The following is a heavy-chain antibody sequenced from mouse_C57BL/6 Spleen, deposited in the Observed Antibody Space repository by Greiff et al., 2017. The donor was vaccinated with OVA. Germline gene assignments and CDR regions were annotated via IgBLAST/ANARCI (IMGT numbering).Heavy chain of an antibody. CDR1: GYSITSGYY. Sequence: DVQLQESGPGLVKPSQSVSLSCSVTGYSITSGYYWNWMRQSPGNKLEWMDYISYDGSNNYNPTLKNRISITRDTSKNHFFQKLNSVTTEDAATYCYARDRSFYYAMDYWGQGTTVTVSS. CDR2: ISYDGSN. J-gene: IGHJ4*01. V-gene: IGHV3-6*01. CDR3: ARDRSFYYAMDY.